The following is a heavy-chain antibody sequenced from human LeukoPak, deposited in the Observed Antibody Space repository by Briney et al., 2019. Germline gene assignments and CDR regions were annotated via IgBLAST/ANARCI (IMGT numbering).Heavy chain of an antibody. J-gene: IGHJ4*02. Sequence: SVKVSCKASGGTFSSYAISWLRQAPGQGLEWMGRIVPIFGTANYAQKFQGRVTITTDESTSTAYMELSSLRSEDTAVYYCASFRDGYNYFDYRGQGTLVTVSS. CDR2: IVPIFGTA. D-gene: IGHD5-24*01. CDR1: GGTFSSYA. V-gene: IGHV1-69*05. CDR3: ASFRDGYNYFDY.